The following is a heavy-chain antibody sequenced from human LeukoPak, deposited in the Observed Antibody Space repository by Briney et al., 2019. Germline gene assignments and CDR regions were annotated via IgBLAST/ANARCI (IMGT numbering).Heavy chain of an antibody. CDR3: ARGAYCSGGSYYPPYP. J-gene: IGHJ5*02. D-gene: IGHD2-15*01. Sequence: ASVKVSCKASGYTFTGYYMHWVRQAPGQGLEWMGWINPNSGGTNYAQKFQGRVTMTRDTSISTAYMELSRLRSDDTAVYYCARGAYCSGGSYYPPYPWGQGTLVTVSS. V-gene: IGHV1-2*02. CDR2: INPNSGGT. CDR1: GYTFTGYY.